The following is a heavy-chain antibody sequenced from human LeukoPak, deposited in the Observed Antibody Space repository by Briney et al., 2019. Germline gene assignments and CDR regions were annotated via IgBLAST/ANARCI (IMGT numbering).Heavy chain of an antibody. D-gene: IGHD3-22*01. CDR2: IYYSGST. CDR1: GGSISSSSYY. CDR3: ARPRDSSGYYSS. Sequence: SETLSLTCTVSGGSISSSSYYWGWIRQPPGKGLEWIGCIYYSGSTYYNPSLKSRVTISVDTSKNQFSLKLSSVTAADTAVYYCARPRDSSGYYSSWGQGTLVTVSS. J-gene: IGHJ5*02. V-gene: IGHV4-39*01.